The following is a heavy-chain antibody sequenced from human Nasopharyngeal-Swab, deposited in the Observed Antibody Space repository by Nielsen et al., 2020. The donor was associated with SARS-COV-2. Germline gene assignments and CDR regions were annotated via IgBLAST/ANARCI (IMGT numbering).Heavy chain of an antibody. J-gene: IGHJ4*02. CDR1: GYSFPSYW. D-gene: IGHD1-7*01. Sequence: GESLKISCKGSGYSFPSYWIGWVRQMPGKGLEWMGIIYPSDSYTNYSPSFQGHVTISADKSISTAYLQWSSLKASDTAMYYCARFSSGTIPSVDYWGQGTLVTVSS. V-gene: IGHV5-10-1*01. CDR3: ARFSSGTIPSVDY. CDR2: IYPSDSYT.